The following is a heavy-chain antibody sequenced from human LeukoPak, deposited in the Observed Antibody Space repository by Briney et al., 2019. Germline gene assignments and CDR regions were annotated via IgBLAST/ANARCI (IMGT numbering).Heavy chain of an antibody. V-gene: IGHV3-53*01. D-gene: IGHD6-6*01. CDR1: GDSISSYY. CDR3: ARVGRSSPLPPITYYYYYYMDV. Sequence: PSETLSLTCTVSGDSISSYYWSWVRQAPGKGLEWVSVIYSGGSTYYADSVKGRFTISRDNSKNTLYLQMNSLRAEDTAVYYCARVGRSSPLPPITYYYYYYMDVWGKGTTVTVSS. CDR2: IYSGGST. J-gene: IGHJ6*03.